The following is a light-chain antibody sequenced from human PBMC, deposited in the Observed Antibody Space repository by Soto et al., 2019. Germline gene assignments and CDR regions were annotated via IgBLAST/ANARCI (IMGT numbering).Light chain of an antibody. CDR1: QNIFSW. CDR2: KAS. CDR3: QQYNTYPWT. J-gene: IGKJ1*01. Sequence: DIQMIQSPSTLSASAGDRVTITCRASQNIFSWLAWYQQKPGKAPKLLMYKASTLQSGVPSRFSGSVSGTDFTLTISSLQPDDVGTYYCQQYNTYPWTFGQGTKVEVK. V-gene: IGKV1-5*03.